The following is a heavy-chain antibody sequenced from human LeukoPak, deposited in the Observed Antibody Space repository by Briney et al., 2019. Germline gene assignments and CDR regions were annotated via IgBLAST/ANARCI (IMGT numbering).Heavy chain of an antibody. Sequence: SETLSLTCAVYGGSFSDYYWSWIRQPPGKGLEWIGEINHSGSTNYNPSLKSRVTISVDTSENQFSLKLSSVTAADTAVYYCARGGYYYDSSGYYRFDYWGQGTLVTVSS. CDR1: GGSFSDYY. J-gene: IGHJ4*02. V-gene: IGHV4-34*01. CDR3: ARGGYYYDSSGYYRFDY. D-gene: IGHD3-22*01. CDR2: INHSGST.